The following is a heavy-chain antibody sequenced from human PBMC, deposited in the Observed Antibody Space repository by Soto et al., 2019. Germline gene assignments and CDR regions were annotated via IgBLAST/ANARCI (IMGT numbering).Heavy chain of an antibody. CDR3: ARVGTWSGYSYGQYNWFDP. V-gene: IGHV3-7*01. Sequence: GGSLRLSCAASGFPFSSYWMSWVRQAPGKGLEWVANIKQDGSEKYYVDSVKGRFTISRDNAKNSLYLQMNSLRAEDTAVYYCARVGTWSGYSYGQYNWFDP. CDR2: IKQDGSEK. CDR1: GFPFSSYW. J-gene: IGHJ5*02. D-gene: IGHD5-18*01.